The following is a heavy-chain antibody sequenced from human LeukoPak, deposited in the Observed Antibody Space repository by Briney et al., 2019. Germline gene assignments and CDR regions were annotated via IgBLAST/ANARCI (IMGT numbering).Heavy chain of an antibody. CDR3: AKDRVCSGGSCHFDY. J-gene: IGHJ4*02. V-gene: IGHV3-23*01. Sequence: GGSLRLSCAASGFTFSSYAMSWVRQAPGKGLEWVSAISDSGGSTYYADSVKGRFTISRDNSKNTLYLQMNSLRAEDTAVYYCAKDRVCSGGSCHFDYWGQGTLVTVSS. CDR1: GFTFSSYA. D-gene: IGHD2-15*01. CDR2: ISDSGGST.